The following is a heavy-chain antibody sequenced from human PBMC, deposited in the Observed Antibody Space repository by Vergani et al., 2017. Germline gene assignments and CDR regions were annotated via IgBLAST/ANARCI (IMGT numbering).Heavy chain of an antibody. J-gene: IGHJ4*02. CDR3: ARNRAIGFCFDY. CDR1: GYTFTSYY. Sequence: QVQLVQSGAEVKKPGASVKVSCKASGYTFTSYYMHWVRQAPGQGLEWMGIINPSGGSTSYAQKFQGRVTMTRDTSTSTVYMELSSLRAEDTAVYYCARNRAIGFCFDYWGQGTLVTVSS. V-gene: IGHV1-46*01. D-gene: IGHD2-21*01. CDR2: INPSGGST.